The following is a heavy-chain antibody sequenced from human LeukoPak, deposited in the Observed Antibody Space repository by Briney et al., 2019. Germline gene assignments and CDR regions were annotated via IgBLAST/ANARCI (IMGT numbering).Heavy chain of an antibody. CDR1: RFTFNSYA. D-gene: IGHD6-19*01. J-gene: IGHJ4*02. CDR3: AKDRAPGIAVAGSKFGFDY. Sequence: GGSLRLSCAASRFTFNSYAMSWVRQAPGKGLEWVSALSASGGTTYYADFVKGRFTVSRDNSKNTLHLQMYNLRVEDTAVYYCAKDRAPGIAVAGSKFGFDYWGQGSLVTVSS. CDR2: LSASGGTT. V-gene: IGHV3-23*01.